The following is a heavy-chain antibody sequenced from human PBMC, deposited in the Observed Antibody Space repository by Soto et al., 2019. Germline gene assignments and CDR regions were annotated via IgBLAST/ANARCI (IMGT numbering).Heavy chain of an antibody. J-gene: IGHJ4*02. V-gene: IGHV1-69*06. CDR2: TNGNIGTG. D-gene: IGHD4-17*01. CDR1: GGTFSSHP. Sequence: QVHLEQSGAEVKRPGSSVKVSCKASGGTFSSHPISWVRQAPGQGLEWMGGTNGNIGTGNSAQKFRGRLTSTTAKFTPTTYMERSSLMPEGTAVYYCARRDGHGFFRYFDNGGQGTLVTVSS. CDR3: ARRDGHGFFRYFDN.